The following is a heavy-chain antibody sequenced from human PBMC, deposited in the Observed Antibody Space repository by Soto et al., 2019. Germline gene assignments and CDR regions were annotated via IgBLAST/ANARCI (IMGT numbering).Heavy chain of an antibody. CDR2: ISAYNGNT. Sequence: QAPGQGLEWMGWISAYNGNTNYAQKLQGRVTMTTDTSTSTAYMELRSLRSDDTAVYYCARDFNIGGMDVWGQGTTVTV. J-gene: IGHJ6*02. CDR3: ARDFNIGGMDV. D-gene: IGHD5-12*01. V-gene: IGHV1-18*01.